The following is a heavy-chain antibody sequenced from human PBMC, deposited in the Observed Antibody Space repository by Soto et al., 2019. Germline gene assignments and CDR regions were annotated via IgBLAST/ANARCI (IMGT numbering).Heavy chain of an antibody. CDR2: IKSTIDGGTT. V-gene: IGHV3-15*07. CDR1: GFPFPNAW. D-gene: IGHD3-22*01. J-gene: IGHJ4*01. Sequence: GGSLRLSCAASGFPFPNAWMNWVRQAPGKGLEWVGRIKSTIDGGTTDYAEPVKGRFAISRDDSNNMVYLRMNSLKIEDTAVYYCTTDSYSTIIIVRFDYWGHGTLVTVSS. CDR3: TTDSYSTIIIVRFDY.